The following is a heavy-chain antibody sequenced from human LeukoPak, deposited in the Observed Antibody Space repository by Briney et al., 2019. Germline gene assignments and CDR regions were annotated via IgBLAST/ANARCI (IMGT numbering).Heavy chain of an antibody. CDR3: VLSGSGSYTPIDY. D-gene: IGHD1-26*01. Sequence: GGSQRLSCAASGFTFSSYSMNWVRQAPGKGLEWVSSISSSSSYIYYADSVKGRFTISRDNAKNSLYLQMNSLRAEDTAVYYCVLSGSGSYTPIDYWGQGTLVTVSS. CDR1: GFTFSSYS. J-gene: IGHJ4*02. CDR2: ISSSSSYI. V-gene: IGHV3-21*01.